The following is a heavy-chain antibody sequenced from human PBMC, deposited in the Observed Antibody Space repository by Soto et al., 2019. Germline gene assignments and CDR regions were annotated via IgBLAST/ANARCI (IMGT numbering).Heavy chain of an antibody. CDR2: IIPILGIA. CDR3: ARDRGGGGSRNWFDP. V-gene: IGHV1-69*04. Sequence: ASVKVSCKASGGTFSSYTISWVRQAPGQGLEWMGRIIPILGIANYAQKFQGSVTITADKSTSTAYMELSSLRSEDTAVYYCARDRGGGGSRNWFDPWGQGTLVTVSS. D-gene: IGHD2-15*01. CDR1: GGTFSSYT. J-gene: IGHJ5*02.